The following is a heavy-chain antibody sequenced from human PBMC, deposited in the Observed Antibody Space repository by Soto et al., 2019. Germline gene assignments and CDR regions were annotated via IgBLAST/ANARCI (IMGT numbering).Heavy chain of an antibody. D-gene: IGHD2-15*01. V-gene: IGHV1-8*01. CDR3: ARGLVVVVAATEGPKVEALFDY. CDR1: GYTFTSYD. J-gene: IGHJ4*02. Sequence: ASVKVSCKASGYTFTSYDINWVRQATGQGLEWMGWMNPNSGNTGYAQKFQGRVTMTRNTSISTAYMELSSLGSADTAVYYCARGLVVVVAATEGPKVEALFDYWGQGTLVTVSS. CDR2: MNPNSGNT.